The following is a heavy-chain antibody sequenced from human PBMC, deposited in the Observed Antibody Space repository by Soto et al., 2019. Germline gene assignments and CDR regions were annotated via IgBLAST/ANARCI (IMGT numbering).Heavy chain of an antibody. V-gene: IGHV3-49*04. J-gene: IGHJ4*02. CDR2: TRSKAYGGTT. CDR3: TREEVTALDY. CDR1: GFTFGDYA. Sequence: PGGSLRLSCTASGFTFGDYAMSWVRQAPGKGLEWVGFTRSKAYGGTTEYAASVKGRFTISRDDSKSIAYLQMNSLKTEDTAVYYCTREEVTALDYWGQGTLVTVSS. D-gene: IGHD2-21*02.